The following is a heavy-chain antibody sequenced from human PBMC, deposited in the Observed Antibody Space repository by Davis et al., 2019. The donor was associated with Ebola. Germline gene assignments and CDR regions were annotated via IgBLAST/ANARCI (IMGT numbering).Heavy chain of an antibody. J-gene: IGHJ4*02. D-gene: IGHD3-10*01. CDR1: GYTFTSYG. V-gene: IGHV1-18*01. CDR3: ARDLVYYDSGSALPFDY. Sequence: ASVKVSCKTSGYTFTSYGISWVRQAPGQGLEWMGWISAYNGNTNYAQKLQGRVTMTTDTSTTTAYMELRSLRSDDTAVYYCARDLVYYDSGSALPFDYWGQGTLVTVSS. CDR2: ISAYNGNT.